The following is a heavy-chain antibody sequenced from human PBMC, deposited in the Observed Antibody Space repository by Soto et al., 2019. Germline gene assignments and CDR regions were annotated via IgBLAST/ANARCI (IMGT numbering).Heavy chain of an antibody. CDR3: AKLKGGLGRFYGMDA. CDR1: GFSFRNYG. J-gene: IGHJ6*02. Sequence: DEQLVESGGGSLQPGGSLRLSCAASGFSFRNYGMTWVRQSPGKGLEWVSLISSGGGSTDYADSAKGRFTISRDNSQNMLFLQMTGLRGDDTALYYCAKLKGGLGRFYGMDAWGQGTMVIVSS. D-gene: IGHD3-3*01. V-gene: IGHV3-23*04. CDR2: ISSGGGST.